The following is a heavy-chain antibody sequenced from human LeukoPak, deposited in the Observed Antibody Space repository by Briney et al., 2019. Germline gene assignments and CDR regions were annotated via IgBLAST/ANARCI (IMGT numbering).Heavy chain of an antibody. V-gene: IGHV3-30*18. Sequence: GRSLRLSCAASGFTFSSYGMHWVRQAPGKGPEWVAVISYDGSNKYYADSVKGRFTISRDNSKNTLYLQMNSLRAEDTAVYYCAKMSWYTKYNWFDPWGQGTLVTVSS. CDR3: AKMSWYTKYNWFDP. J-gene: IGHJ5*02. CDR1: GFTFSSYG. D-gene: IGHD1-1*01. CDR2: ISYDGSNK.